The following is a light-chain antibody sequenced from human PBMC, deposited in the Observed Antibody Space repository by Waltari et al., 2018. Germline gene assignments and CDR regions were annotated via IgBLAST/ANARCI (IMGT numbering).Light chain of an antibody. Sequence: YELTQPPSVSVSPGRTAKITCSGDVLAKQYAYWYRQRPGQAPVLVISKDNERAADIPGRFSGSTAGTTVTLTISSVQGEDEGDYYCQSADSSSTFQIFGGGTKLTVL. CDR1: VLAKQY. J-gene: IGLJ2*01. CDR3: QSADSSSTFQI. V-gene: IGLV3-25*03. CDR2: KDN.